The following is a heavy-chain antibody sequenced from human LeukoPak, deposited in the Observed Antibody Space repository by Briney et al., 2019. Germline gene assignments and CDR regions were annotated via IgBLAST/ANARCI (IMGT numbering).Heavy chain of an antibody. CDR1: GGSFSGYY. CDR3: AGTTGLVGATNYY. Sequence: SETLSLTCAVYGGSFSGYYWSWIRQPPGKGLEWIGEINHSGSTNYNPSLMSRVTISVDTSKNQFSLKLRSVTAADTAVYYCAGTTGLVGATNYYRGQGILVTVSS. CDR2: INHSGST. V-gene: IGHV4-34*01. D-gene: IGHD1-26*01. J-gene: IGHJ4*02.